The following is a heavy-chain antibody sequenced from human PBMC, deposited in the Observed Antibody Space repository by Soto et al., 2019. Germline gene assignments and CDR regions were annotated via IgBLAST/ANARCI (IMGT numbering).Heavy chain of an antibody. CDR1: GFTFSSYA. CDR3: ARAGLRMTTPFLRLSGDFDY. J-gene: IGHJ4*02. D-gene: IGHD4-17*01. CDR2: ISYDGSNK. V-gene: IGHV3-30-3*01. Sequence: GGSLRLSCAASGFTFSSYAMHWVRQAPGKGLEWVAVISYDGSNKYYADSVKGRFTISRDNSKNTLYLQMNSLRAEDTAVYYCARAGLRMTTPFLRLSGDFDYWGQGTLVTVSS.